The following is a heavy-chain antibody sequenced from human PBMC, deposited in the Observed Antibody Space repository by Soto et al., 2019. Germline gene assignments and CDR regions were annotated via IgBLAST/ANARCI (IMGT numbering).Heavy chain of an antibody. Sequence: VSLRLSCAASGFTVSSNYMSWVRQAPGKGLEWVSVIYSGGSTYYADSVKGRFTISRDNSKNTLYLQMNSLRAEDTAVYYCASMVRGLYFDYWGQGNLVTVSS. CDR1: GFTVSSNY. J-gene: IGHJ4*02. V-gene: IGHV3-53*01. CDR2: IYSGGST. CDR3: ASMVRGLYFDY. D-gene: IGHD3-10*01.